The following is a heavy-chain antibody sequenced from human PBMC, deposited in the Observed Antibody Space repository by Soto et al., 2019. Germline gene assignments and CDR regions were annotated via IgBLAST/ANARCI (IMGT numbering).Heavy chain of an antibody. Sequence: QITLKESGPTLVKPTQTLTLTCTFSGFSLSSTRMAVGWIRQPPGKALEWLALIYWDDDKRYSPFLKSRLTLTKDTSKSQVVLTMSNMAPVDTARYYCAHIVVAGLGYYFDYWAQGTLVTVSS. J-gene: IGHJ4*02. CDR1: GFSLSSTRMA. CDR3: AHIVVAGLGYYFDY. CDR2: IYWDDDK. D-gene: IGHD6-19*01. V-gene: IGHV2-5*02.